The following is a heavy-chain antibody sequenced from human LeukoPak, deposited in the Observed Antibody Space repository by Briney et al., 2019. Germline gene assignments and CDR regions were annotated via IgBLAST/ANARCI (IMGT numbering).Heavy chain of an antibody. CDR3: ARGGGRGGSYYRNYFDY. CDR2: IYHSGST. CDR1: GGSIRSGYY. D-gene: IGHD1-26*01. J-gene: IGHJ4*02. Sequence: SETLSLTCTVSGGSIRSGYYWGWIRQPPGKGLEWIGSIYHSGSTYYNPSLKSRVTISVDTSKNQFSLKLSSVTAADTAVYYCARGGGRGGSYYRNYFDYWGQGTLVTVSS. V-gene: IGHV4-38-2*02.